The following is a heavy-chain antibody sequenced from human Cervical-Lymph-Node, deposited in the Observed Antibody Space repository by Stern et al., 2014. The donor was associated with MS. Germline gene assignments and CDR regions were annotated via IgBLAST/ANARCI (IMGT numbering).Heavy chain of an antibody. J-gene: IGHJ4*02. CDR1: GFTFSNSG. Sequence: VHLVESGGGVVQPGRSLRLSCAASGFTFSNSGMHWVRQAPGRGLEWVALISYDGSSIIYADSVKGRFTISRDTSKNTLYLQMNSLRADDTAVYYCAKAPVVYSAPLDYWGQGTLVTVSS. V-gene: IGHV3-30*18. D-gene: IGHD4-23*01. CDR3: AKAPVVYSAPLDY. CDR2: ISYDGSSI.